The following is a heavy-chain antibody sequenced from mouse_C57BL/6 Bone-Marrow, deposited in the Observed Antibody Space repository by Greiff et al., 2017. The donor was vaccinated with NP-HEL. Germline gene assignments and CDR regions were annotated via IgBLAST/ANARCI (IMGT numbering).Heavy chain of an antibody. Sequence: EVKLMESGGGLVQPGGSLKLSCAASGFTFSDYYMYWVRQTPEKRLEWVAYISNGGGSTYYPDTVKGRFPISRDNAKNTLYLQMSRLKSEDTAMYYCARPYYYGTWFAYWGQGTLVTVSA. V-gene: IGHV5-12*01. CDR1: GFTFSDYY. D-gene: IGHD1-1*01. CDR3: ARPYYYGTWFAY. CDR2: ISNGGGST. J-gene: IGHJ3*01.